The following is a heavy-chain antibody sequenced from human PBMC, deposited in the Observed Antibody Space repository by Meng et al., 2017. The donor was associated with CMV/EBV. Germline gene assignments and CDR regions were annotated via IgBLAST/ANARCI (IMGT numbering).Heavy chain of an antibody. CDR2: IYYSGST. CDR3: ARDGSGYRGRYYYYGMDV. J-gene: IGHJ6*02. Sequence: GSLRLSCTVSGGSISSSSYYWGWIRQPPGKGLEWIGSIYYSGSTYYNPSLKSRATISVDTSKNQFSLKLSSVTAADTAVYYCARDGSGYRGRYYYYGMDVWGQGTTVTVSS. D-gene: IGHD3-22*01. V-gene: IGHV4-39*07. CDR1: GGSISSSSYY.